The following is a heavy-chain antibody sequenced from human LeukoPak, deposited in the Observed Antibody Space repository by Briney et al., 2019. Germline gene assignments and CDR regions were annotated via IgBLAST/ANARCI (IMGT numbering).Heavy chain of an antibody. J-gene: IGHJ6*03. CDR1: GYTSTSYY. Sequence: ASVKVSCKASGYTSTSYYMHWVRQAPGQGLEWRGMINPSGGSTSYAQKFQGRVTMTRDTSTSTVYMELSSLRSEDTAVYYCARDFEYVWGTPRYYYYYMDVWGKGTTVTISS. V-gene: IGHV1-46*01. CDR2: INPSGGST. D-gene: IGHD3-16*01. CDR3: ARDFEYVWGTPRYYYYYMDV.